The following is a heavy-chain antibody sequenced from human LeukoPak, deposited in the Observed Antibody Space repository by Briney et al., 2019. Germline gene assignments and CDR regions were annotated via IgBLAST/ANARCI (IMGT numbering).Heavy chain of an antibody. Sequence: GGSLRLSCVASGFTFSSYAMSWVRQAPGKGLEWVSVSGGSGGPTQYGDSVKGRFTISRDTSKNTLYLQMNSLRAEDTAVYYCARYNDYIWGSYRYPYYMDVWGKGTTVTVSS. CDR2: SGGSGGPT. J-gene: IGHJ6*03. CDR3: ARYNDYIWGSYRYPYYMDV. CDR1: GFTFSSYA. D-gene: IGHD3-16*02. V-gene: IGHV3-23*01.